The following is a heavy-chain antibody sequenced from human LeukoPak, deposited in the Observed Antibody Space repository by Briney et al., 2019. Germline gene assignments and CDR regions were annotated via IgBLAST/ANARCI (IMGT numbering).Heavy chain of an antibody. CDR2: IYYSGST. J-gene: IGHJ5*02. Sequence: SETLSLTCTVSGGSISRSSYYWGWIRQPPGKGLEWIGSIYYSGSTYYNPSLKSRVTISVDTSKNQFSLKLSSVTAADTAVYYCASQSRFGSNYPMNWFDPWGQGTLVTVSS. D-gene: IGHD4-11*01. CDR1: GGSISRSSYY. CDR3: ASQSRFGSNYPMNWFDP. V-gene: IGHV4-39*01.